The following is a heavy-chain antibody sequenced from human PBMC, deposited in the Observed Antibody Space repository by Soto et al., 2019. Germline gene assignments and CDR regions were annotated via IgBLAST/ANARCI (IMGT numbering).Heavy chain of an antibody. D-gene: IGHD1-26*01. V-gene: IGHV1-18*01. CDR1: GYTFTSYG. CDR3: VVGAGPLDYYCGMDG. J-gene: IGHJ6*02. Sequence: PGPSVKVSCKASGYTFTSYGISWVRQAPGQRLQWRGWISAYKGTTNYSQKIQGRITRTTDTPRSQANMELRSLISDDTAVYYCVVGAGPLDYYCGMDGRGQGTTVTVSS. CDR2: ISAYKGTT.